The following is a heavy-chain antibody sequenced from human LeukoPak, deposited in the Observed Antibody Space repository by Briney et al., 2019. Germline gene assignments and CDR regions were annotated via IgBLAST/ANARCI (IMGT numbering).Heavy chain of an antibody. CDR2: INPSGGTT. CDR3: ARALGVVAARGDWFDP. Sequence: GTSVQVSCKASGYIFSNYGISWVRQAPGQGLQWMGIINPSGGTTNYAQKFQGRVTLTRDTSTSTVYMELSSLTSEDTAVYYCARALGVVAARGDWFDPWGQGTLVTVSS. J-gene: IGHJ5*02. V-gene: IGHV1-46*01. CDR1: GYIFSNYG. D-gene: IGHD2-15*01.